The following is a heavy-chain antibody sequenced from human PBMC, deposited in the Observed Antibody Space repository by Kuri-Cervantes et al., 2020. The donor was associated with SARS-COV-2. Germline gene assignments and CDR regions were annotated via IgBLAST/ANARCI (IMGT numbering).Heavy chain of an antibody. V-gene: IGHV3-48*01. J-gene: IGHJ3*02. CDR2: ISKGSDTI. Sequence: GESLKISCAASGFTFNTYSMDWVRLAPGKGLEWLAYISKGSDTIYYADSVKGRFTISRDNAKNTLYLQMNSLRAEDTAVYWVTARDIFWSGVDAFDIWGQGTIVTVSS. CDR3: TARDIFWSGVDAFDI. CDR1: GFTFNTYS. D-gene: IGHD3-3*01.